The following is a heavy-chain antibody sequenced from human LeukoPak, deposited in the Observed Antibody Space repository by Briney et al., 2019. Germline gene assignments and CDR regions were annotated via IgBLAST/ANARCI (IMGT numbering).Heavy chain of an antibody. CDR3: AIDLGMYYFDY. CDR2: IYYSGST. V-gene: IGHV4-59*01. CDR1: GGSISSYY. Sequence: SETLSLTCTVSGGSISSYYWSWIRQPPGEGLEWIGYIYYSGSTNYNPSLKSRVTISVDTSKNQFSLKLSSGTAADTAVYYWAIDLGMYYFDYWGQGTLVTVSS. J-gene: IGHJ4*02.